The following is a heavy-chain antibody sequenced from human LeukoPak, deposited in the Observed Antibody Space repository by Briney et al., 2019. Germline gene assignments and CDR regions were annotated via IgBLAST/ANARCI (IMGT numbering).Heavy chain of an antibody. V-gene: IGHV3-21*01. CDR1: GFTFSSYS. D-gene: IGHD5-18*01. J-gene: IGHJ4*02. CDR3: AREGYSYGKGGHYFDC. Sequence: GGSLRLSCAASGFTFSSYSMNWVRQAPGKGLEWVSSISSSSSYIYYADSVKGRFTISRDNAKNSLYLQMNSLRAEDTAVYYCAREGYSYGKGGHYFDCWGQGTLVTVSS. CDR2: ISSSSSYI.